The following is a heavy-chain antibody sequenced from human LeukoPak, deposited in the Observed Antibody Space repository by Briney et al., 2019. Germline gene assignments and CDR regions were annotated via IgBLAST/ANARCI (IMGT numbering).Heavy chain of an antibody. CDR2: IIPIFGTA. Sequence: SVKLSCKASAGTFSSYAISWVRQPPGQGLEWMGGIIPIFGTANYVQKCQGRVTITTDESTSTAYMELSSLRSEDTAVYYCARGGRIGDYGDDDYYFDYWGQGTLVTVSS. V-gene: IGHV1-69*05. D-gene: IGHD4-17*01. J-gene: IGHJ4*02. CDR3: ARGGRIGDYGDDDYYFDY. CDR1: AGTFSSYA.